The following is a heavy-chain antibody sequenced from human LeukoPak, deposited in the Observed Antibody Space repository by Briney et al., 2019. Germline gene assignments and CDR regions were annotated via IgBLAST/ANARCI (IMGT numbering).Heavy chain of an antibody. CDR3: SRVGGSDSNYRCFDY. V-gene: IGHV3-7*01. J-gene: IGHJ4*02. D-gene: IGHD4-11*01. CDR2: IKQDGSEK. Sequence: PGGSLRLSCATSEFTFSNYWMSWVRQAPGKGLEWVATIKQDGSEKYYVDSVKGRFTISRDNAKNSLFLQMNSLRVEDTAVYYCSRVGGSDSNYRCFDYGGQGPLVTVS. CDR1: EFTFSNYW.